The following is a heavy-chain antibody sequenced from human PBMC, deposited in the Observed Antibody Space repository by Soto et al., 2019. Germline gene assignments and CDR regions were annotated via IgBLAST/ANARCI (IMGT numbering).Heavy chain of an antibody. Sequence: EVQLVESGGGLVQPGGSLRLSCAASGFTFSSYSMNWVRQAPGKGLEWVSYISSSSSTIYYADSVKGRFTISRDNAKNSLYMQMNSLRAEDTAVYYCARSHLTGYDFWSGYYKDYYYMDVWGKGTTVTVSS. CDR3: ARSHLTGYDFWSGYYKDYYYMDV. CDR1: GFTFSSYS. V-gene: IGHV3-48*01. D-gene: IGHD3-3*01. CDR2: ISSSSSTI. J-gene: IGHJ6*03.